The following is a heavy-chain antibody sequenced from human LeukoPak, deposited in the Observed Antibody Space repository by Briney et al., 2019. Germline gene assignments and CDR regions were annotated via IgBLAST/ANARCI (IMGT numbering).Heavy chain of an antibody. Sequence: GGSLRLSCAASGFTVSSNYMSWVRQAPGKGLEWVSVIYSGGSTYYADSVKGRFTISRDNSKNTLYLQMNSLRAEDTAVYYCAKVPHRERELPRNYHYYYMDVWGKGTTGTISS. CDR2: IYSGGST. D-gene: IGHD1-26*01. CDR1: GFTVSSNY. CDR3: AKVPHRERELPRNYHYYYMDV. J-gene: IGHJ6*03. V-gene: IGHV3-66*01.